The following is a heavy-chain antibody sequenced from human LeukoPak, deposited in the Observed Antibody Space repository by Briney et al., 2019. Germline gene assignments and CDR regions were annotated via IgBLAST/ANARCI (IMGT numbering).Heavy chain of an antibody. CDR3: AKGASSGWLLYWFDP. D-gene: IGHD6-19*01. CDR2: ISGSGAST. J-gene: IGHJ5*02. V-gene: IGHV3-23*01. CDR1: GFTFSTYA. Sequence: GGSLRLSCAASGFTFSTYAMTWVRQAPGKGLQWVSGISGSGASTYYADSVKGRFTISRDNSKNTLYLQINSLRADDTAVYHCAKGASSGWLLYWFDPWGQGTLVTVSS.